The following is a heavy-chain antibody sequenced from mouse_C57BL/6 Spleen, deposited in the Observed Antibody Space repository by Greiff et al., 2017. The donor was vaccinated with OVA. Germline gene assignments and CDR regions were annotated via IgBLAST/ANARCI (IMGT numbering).Heavy chain of an antibody. CDR3: TDPVR. CDR1: GFTFSNYW. J-gene: IGHJ3*02. CDR2: IRLKSDNYAT. V-gene: IGHV6-3*01. Sequence: DVKLQESGGGLVQPGGSMKLSCVASGFTFSNYWMNWVRQSPEKGLEWVAQIRLKSDNYATHYAESVKGRFTISRDDSNSSVYLQMNNLRAEDTGIDYCTDPVRWGQGTLVTVSA.